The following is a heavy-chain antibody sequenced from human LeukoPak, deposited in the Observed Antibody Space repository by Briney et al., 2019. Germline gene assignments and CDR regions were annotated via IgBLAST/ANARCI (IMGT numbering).Heavy chain of an antibody. D-gene: IGHD3-10*01. CDR2: INSNTGGT. Sequence: ASVKVSCKASGYTFTGYYIHWVRQAPGQGLEWMGWINSNTGGTDYAQNFQGRVTMTRDTSINTAYMELSSLKSDDTAVYYCARRIWFGEPQFDYWGQGTLVAVSS. V-gene: IGHV1-2*02. CDR3: ARRIWFGEPQFDY. CDR1: GYTFTGYY. J-gene: IGHJ4*02.